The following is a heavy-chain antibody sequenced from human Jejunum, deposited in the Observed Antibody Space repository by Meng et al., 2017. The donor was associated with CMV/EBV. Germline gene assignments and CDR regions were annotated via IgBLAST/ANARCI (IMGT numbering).Heavy chain of an antibody. CDR2: RDPGSGDT. Sequence: FANYTNYWVRKAPGQRLEYVGWRDPGSGDTKYTQKFQGRVTITLDTAATNSRDTSATSAHMELSGLTSEDTAVYYCARVAGWHFDYWGQGTLVTVSS. V-gene: IGHV1-3*01. CDR1: FANYT. J-gene: IGHJ4*02. CDR3: ARVAGWHFDY. D-gene: IGHD5-24*01.